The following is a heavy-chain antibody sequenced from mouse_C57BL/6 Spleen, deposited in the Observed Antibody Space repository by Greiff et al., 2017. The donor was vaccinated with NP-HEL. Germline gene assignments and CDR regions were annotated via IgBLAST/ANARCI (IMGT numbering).Heavy chain of an antibody. CDR3: ARITTVSYAMDY. CDR2: IDPSDSYT. J-gene: IGHJ4*01. D-gene: IGHD1-1*01. CDR1: GYTFTSCW. V-gene: IGHV1-69*01. Sequence: QVQLQQPGAELVMPGASVKLSCKASGYTFTSCWMHWVKQRPGQGLEWIGEIDPSDSYTNYNQKFKGKSTLTVDKSSSTAYMQLSSLTSEDSAVYYCARITTVSYAMDYWGQGTSVTVSS.